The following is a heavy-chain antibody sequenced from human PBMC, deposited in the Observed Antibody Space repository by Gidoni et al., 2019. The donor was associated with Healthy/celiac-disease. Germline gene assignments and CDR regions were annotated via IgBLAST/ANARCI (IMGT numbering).Heavy chain of an antibody. J-gene: IGHJ3*02. D-gene: IGHD2-15*01. CDR1: AFPFSSYG. Sequence: QVQLVESGGGVVQPGRSLRLSCAASAFPFSSYGMPWVRQAPGKGLEWVAVISYDGSNKYYADSVKGRFTISRDNSKNTLYLQMNSLRAEDTAVYYCAKLPFIVVVVAATRHDAFDIWGQGTMVTVSS. CDR2: ISYDGSNK. V-gene: IGHV3-30*18. CDR3: AKLPFIVVVVAATRHDAFDI.